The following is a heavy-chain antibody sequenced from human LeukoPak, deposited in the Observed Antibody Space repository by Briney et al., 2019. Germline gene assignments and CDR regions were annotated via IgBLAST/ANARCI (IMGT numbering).Heavy chain of an antibody. D-gene: IGHD3-10*01. CDR1: GGSISSSSYY. J-gene: IGHJ4*02. V-gene: IGHV4-39*01. CDR2: IYYSGST. Sequence: SETLSLTCTVSGGSISSSSYYWGWIRQPPGKGLEWIGSIYYSGSTYYNPSLKSRVTISVDTSKNQFSLKLSSVTAADTAVYYCARHVLVGWVRGSDYFDSWGQGTLSPSPQ. CDR3: ARHVLVGWVRGSDYFDS.